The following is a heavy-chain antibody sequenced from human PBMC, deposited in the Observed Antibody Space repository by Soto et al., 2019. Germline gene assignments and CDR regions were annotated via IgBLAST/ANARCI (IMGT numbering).Heavy chain of an antibody. CDR2: INHSGST. CDR3: ARGGVGYCSSTSCRKTHDY. J-gene: IGHJ4*02. D-gene: IGHD2-2*01. Sequence: QVQLQQWGAGLLKPSETLSLTCAVYGGSFSGYYWSWIRQPPGKGLEWIGEINHSGSTNHNPSLKTRVTTPVATSKNPFSLKLRSLTAADTAVYYCARGGVGYCSSTSCRKTHDYWGQGTLVTVSS. V-gene: IGHV4-34*01. CDR1: GGSFSGYY.